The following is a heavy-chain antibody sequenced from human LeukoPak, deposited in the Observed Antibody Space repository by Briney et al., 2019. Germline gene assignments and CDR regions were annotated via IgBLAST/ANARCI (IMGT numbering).Heavy chain of an antibody. CDR1: GITFSSYA. Sequence: GGSLRLSCAASGITFSSYAMHWVRQAPGKGLEWVAVISYDGSNKYYADSVKGRFTISRDNSKNTLYLQMNSLRAENTAVYYCARAIGYWGQGTLVTVSS. V-gene: IGHV3-30*04. CDR3: ARAIGY. J-gene: IGHJ4*02. CDR2: ISYDGSNK.